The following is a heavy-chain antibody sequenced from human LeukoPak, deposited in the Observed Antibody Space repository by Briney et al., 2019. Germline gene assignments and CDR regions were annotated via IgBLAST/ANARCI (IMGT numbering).Heavy chain of an antibody. J-gene: IGHJ4*02. CDR2: IYYSGST. D-gene: IGHD3-10*01. CDR3: ARGGPSYYGSGSPFDY. CDR1: GGSISTYY. Sequence: SETLSLTCTVSGGSISTYYWSWIRQPPGKALEWIGYIYYSGSTNYNPSLKSRLTISVDTPKNQFSLKLSSVTAADTAVYYCARGGPSYYGSGSPFDYWGQGTLVTISS. V-gene: IGHV4-59*01.